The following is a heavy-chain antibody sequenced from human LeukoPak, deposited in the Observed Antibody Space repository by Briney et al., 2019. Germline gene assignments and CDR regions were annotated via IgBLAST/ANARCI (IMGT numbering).Heavy chain of an antibody. D-gene: IGHD3-22*01. CDR1: GGSFSGYY. V-gene: IGHV4-34*01. CDR3: ARRKLNYYDSSARGAFDI. Sequence: SETLSLTCAVYGGSFSGYYWSWIRQPPGKWLEWIGEINHSGSTNYNPSLKSRVTISVDTSKNQFSLKLSSVTAADTAVYYCARRKLNYYDSSARGAFDIWGQGTMVTVSS. J-gene: IGHJ3*02. CDR2: INHSGST.